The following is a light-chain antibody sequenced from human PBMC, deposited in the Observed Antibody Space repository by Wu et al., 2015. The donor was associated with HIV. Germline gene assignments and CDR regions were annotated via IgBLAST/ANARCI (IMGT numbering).Light chain of an antibody. J-gene: IGKJ4*01. Sequence: IVLTQSPATLSVSPGERVSLSCRASQNIGTNLAWYQQKPGQAPRLLISDASTRATDVPARFSGSGSRTEFTLTISRLEPEDFAVYYCQQYGSSPPLTFGGGTKVEIK. V-gene: IGKV3-20*01. CDR1: QNIGTN. CDR3: QQYGSSPPLT. CDR2: DAS.